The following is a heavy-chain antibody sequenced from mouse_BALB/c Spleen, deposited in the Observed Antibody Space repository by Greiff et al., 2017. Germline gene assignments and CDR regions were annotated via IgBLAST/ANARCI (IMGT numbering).Heavy chain of an antibody. CDR1: GYSITSDYA. D-gene: IGHD2-4*01. Sequence: VQLKQSGPGLVKPSQSLSLTCTVTGYSITSDYAWNWIRQFPGNKLEWMGYISYSGSTSYNPSLKSRISITRDTSKNQFFLQLNSVTTEDTATYYCARKYDYDGGFAYWGQGTLVTVSA. CDR3: ARKYDYDGGFAY. CDR2: ISYSGST. V-gene: IGHV3-2*02. J-gene: IGHJ3*01.